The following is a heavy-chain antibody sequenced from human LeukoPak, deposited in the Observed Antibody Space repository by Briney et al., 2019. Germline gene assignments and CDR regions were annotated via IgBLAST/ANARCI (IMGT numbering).Heavy chain of an antibody. V-gene: IGHV1-8*01. D-gene: IGHD1-26*01. CDR2: MSPNTGNT. J-gene: IGHJ5*02. CDR1: GYIFTTVD. CDR3: LRTEWDGRDP. Sequence: ASVKVSCKASGYIFTTVDFHWLRQAPGQGLEWMGWMSPNTGNTGYAQKFQGRVTMTRDTSISTAYMELSSLTLEDTAVYYCLRTEWDGRDPWGQGTLVTVSS.